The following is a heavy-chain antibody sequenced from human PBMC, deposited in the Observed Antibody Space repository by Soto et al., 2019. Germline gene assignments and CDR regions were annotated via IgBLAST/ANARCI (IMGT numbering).Heavy chain of an antibody. D-gene: IGHD3-10*01. J-gene: IGHJ4*02. V-gene: IGHV1-3*01. CDR3: ARADYYYLDY. CDR1: GYTFTSYA. CDR2: ISAGNGNT. Sequence: GASVKVSCKASGYTFTSYAMQWVRQAPGQRLEWMGWISAGNGNTKYSQKFQGRVTITRDTSASTAYMELSSLRSEDTAVYYCARADYYYLDYWGQGTLVTVSS.